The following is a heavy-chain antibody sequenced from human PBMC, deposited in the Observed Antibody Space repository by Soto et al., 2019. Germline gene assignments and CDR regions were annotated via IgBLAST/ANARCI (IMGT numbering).Heavy chain of an antibody. Sequence: QVQLVESGGGVVQPGRSLRLSCAASGFTFSSYGMHWVRQAPGKGLEWVAVIWYDGSNKYYADSVKGRFTISRDNSKNTLYLQMNSLRAEDTAVYYCARVSGSYLKGAFDIWGQGTMVTVSS. CDR2: IWYDGSNK. J-gene: IGHJ3*02. CDR3: ARVSGSYLKGAFDI. V-gene: IGHV3-33*01. CDR1: GFTFSSYG. D-gene: IGHD1-26*01.